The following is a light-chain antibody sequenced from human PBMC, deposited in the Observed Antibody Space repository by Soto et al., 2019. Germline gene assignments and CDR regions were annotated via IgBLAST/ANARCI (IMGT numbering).Light chain of an antibody. Sequence: EIVLTQSPGTLSLSPGERATLSCRASQSVSSTYLAWYQQKPGQAPRLLIYGASSRATGIPDRFSGSGSGTDFTLTISRLQPEDFANYYCQHGYVAPYSFGQGTKVDI. V-gene: IGKV3-20*01. CDR3: QHGYVAPYS. CDR1: QSVSSTY. J-gene: IGKJ2*03. CDR2: GAS.